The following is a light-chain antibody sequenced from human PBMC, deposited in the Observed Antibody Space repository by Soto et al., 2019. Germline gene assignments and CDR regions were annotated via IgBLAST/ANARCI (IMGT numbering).Light chain of an antibody. J-gene: IGKJ5*01. Sequence: EIALTQSPGTLSLSPGEGATLSCRASQSVSSSYIAWYQQSPGQTPSLLIYGASTRATGIPDRFSGSGSGTHVTLTISRLEPGDFAVYYCQHVGGTTFAFDQGTRVEIK. CDR1: QSVSSSY. CDR2: GAS. V-gene: IGKV3-20*01. CDR3: QHVGGTTFA.